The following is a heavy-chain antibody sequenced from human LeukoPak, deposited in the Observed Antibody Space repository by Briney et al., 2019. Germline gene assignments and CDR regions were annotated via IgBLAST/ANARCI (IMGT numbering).Heavy chain of an antibody. J-gene: IGHJ4*02. V-gene: IGHV3-11*04. CDR3: ASQGYSSGWYSVYYFDY. CDR2: ITNSDNSM. CDR1: GFTFSDYY. D-gene: IGHD6-19*01. Sequence: GGSLRLSCAASGFTFSDYYMTWIRQAPGRGLEWVSYITNSDNSMYYADSVKGRFTISRDNAKNSLYLQMNSLRAEDTAVYYCASQGYSSGWYSVYYFDYWGQGTLVTVSS.